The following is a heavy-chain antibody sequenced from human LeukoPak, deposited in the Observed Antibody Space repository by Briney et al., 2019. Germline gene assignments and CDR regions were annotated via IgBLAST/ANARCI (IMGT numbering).Heavy chain of an antibody. Sequence: PGGSLRLSCAVSGFMFRTYAMNWVRQAPGKGLEWVSSISSVGSYIYYTDAVKGRFTISRDNAKNSLYLHMNSLRVEDTAVYYCARVLERRGPNDYWGQGTLVTVSS. CDR2: ISSVGSYI. CDR1: GFMFRTYA. CDR3: ARVLERRGPNDY. J-gene: IGHJ4*02. V-gene: IGHV3-21*01. D-gene: IGHD1-1*01.